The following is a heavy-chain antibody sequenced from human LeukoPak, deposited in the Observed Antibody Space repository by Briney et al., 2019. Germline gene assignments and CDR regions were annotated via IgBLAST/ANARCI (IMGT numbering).Heavy chain of an antibody. V-gene: IGHV3-53*01. CDR2: IYSGGST. Sequence: GGSLRLSCAASGFTVSSNYMSWVRQAPGKGLEWVSVIYSGGSTYYTDSVRGRFTISRDNSKNTLYLQMNSLRAEDTAVYYCAREGPGGYALDIWGQGTMVTVSS. CDR1: GFTVSSNY. J-gene: IGHJ3*02. D-gene: IGHD1-14*01. CDR3: AREGPGGYALDI.